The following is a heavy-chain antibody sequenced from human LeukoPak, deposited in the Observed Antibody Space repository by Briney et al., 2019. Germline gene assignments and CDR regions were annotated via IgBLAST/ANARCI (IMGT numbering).Heavy chain of an antibody. V-gene: IGHV3-21*01. CDR2: ISSTSRHI. J-gene: IGHJ4*02. D-gene: IGHD4-11*01. CDR1: GFTFSSYS. CDR3: VRDLNTITTAFFVY. Sequence: PGGSLRLSCAASGFTFSSYSMNWVRQAPGKGLEWVSSISSTSRHIYYADSVKGRFTISRDDASNSLYLQMNSLRAEDTAVYYCVRDLNTITTAFFVYWGQGTPVTVSS.